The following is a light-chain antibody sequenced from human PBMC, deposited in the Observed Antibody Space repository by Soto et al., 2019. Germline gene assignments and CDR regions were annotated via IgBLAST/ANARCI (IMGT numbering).Light chain of an antibody. Sequence: DIQLTQSPSFLSACVGYRFTITCRASQGISNYLAWYQQKPGKAPNLLIYAASTLQSGVPSRFSGSGSGTEFTLTISSLQPEDFATYYCQQLNSYPRTFGQGTRREIK. J-gene: IGKJ5*01. CDR2: AAS. CDR1: QGISNY. CDR3: QQLNSYPRT. V-gene: IGKV1-9*01.